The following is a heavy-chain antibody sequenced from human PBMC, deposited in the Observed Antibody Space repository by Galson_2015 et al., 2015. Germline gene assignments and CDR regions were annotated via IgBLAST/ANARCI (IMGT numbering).Heavy chain of an antibody. D-gene: IGHD2-21*02. CDR3: ANAGYCGGDCYHDY. Sequence: SLRLSCAASGFTFSSYGMHWVRQAPGKGLEWVAVISYDGSNKYYADSVKGRFTISRDNSKNTLYLQMNSLRAEDTAVYYCANAGYCGGDCYHDYWGQGTLVTVSS. J-gene: IGHJ4*02. V-gene: IGHV3-30*18. CDR2: ISYDGSNK. CDR1: GFTFSSYG.